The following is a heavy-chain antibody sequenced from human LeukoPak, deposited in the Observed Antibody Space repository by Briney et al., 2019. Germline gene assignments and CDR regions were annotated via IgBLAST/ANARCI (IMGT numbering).Heavy chain of an antibody. CDR2: IYYSGST. CDR3: ARGHSLYYYDSSGYYYPFDY. CDR1: GGSISSHY. D-gene: IGHD3-22*01. Sequence: SETLSLTCTVSGGSISSHYWSWIRQPPGKGLEWIGYIYYSGSTKYNPSLKSRVTISVDTSKNQFSLELSSVTAADTAVYYCARGHSLYYYDSSGYYYPFDYWGQGSLVTVSS. J-gene: IGHJ4*02. V-gene: IGHV4-59*11.